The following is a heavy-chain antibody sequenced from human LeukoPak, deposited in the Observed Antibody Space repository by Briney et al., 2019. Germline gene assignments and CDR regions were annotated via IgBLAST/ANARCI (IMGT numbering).Heavy chain of an antibody. J-gene: IGHJ4*02. CDR3: ARVRFCSSSRCYGYFDY. CDR1: GFTFSSYW. CDR2: IKEDGSEK. D-gene: IGHD2-2*01. V-gene: IGHV3-7*01. Sequence: GGSLSLSCTASGFTFSSYWMRWVRQAPGSGLEWVANIKEDGSEKYYVDSVTGRFTISRYNSKNTLYLQMNSLRLEDTAMYYCARVRFCSSSRCYGYFDYWGQGTLVTVSS.